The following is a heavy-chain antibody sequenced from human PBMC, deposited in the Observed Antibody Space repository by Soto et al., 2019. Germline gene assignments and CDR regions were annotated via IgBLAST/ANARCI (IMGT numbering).Heavy chain of an antibody. Sequence: ASVKVSCKASGDTFTTYGISWVRQAPGQGLEWMGWISGYRGNTKSAQKFQGRLIMTADTSTSTAYMELGSLRSDDTAVYYCAREYCTGSSCYGVAYWGQGTRVTVSS. CDR2: ISGYRGNT. V-gene: IGHV1-18*01. CDR1: GDTFTTYG. D-gene: IGHD2-2*01. CDR3: AREYCTGSSCYGVAY. J-gene: IGHJ4*02.